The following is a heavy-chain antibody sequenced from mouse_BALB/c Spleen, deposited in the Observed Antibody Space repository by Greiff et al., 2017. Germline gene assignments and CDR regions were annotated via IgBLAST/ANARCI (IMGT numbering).Heavy chain of an antibody. CDR2: INPYNDGT. CDR3: ARRKLYYDYDVGMDY. CDR1: GFTITSYV. J-gene: IGHJ4*01. D-gene: IGHD2-4*01. Sequence: VQVQQSGPELVKPGASVKMSCKASGFTITSYVMYWVKQKPGQGLELIGYINPYNDGTKYTEKFKGLVTLSSDKSSITAYMELSSLTSEDSAVFYSARRKLYYDYDVGMDYWGQGTSVTVSS. V-gene: IGHV1-14*01.